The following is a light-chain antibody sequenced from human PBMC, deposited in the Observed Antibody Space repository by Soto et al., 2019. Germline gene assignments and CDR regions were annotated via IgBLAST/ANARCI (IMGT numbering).Light chain of an antibody. CDR1: QSVTSAY. J-gene: IGKJ1*01. V-gene: IGKV3-20*01. Sequence: DIVLTQSQGTLSLSPGESAALSCRASQSVTSAYLVWYRQKPGQAPRLLIYAVSSRSAGIPDRFSGSGSGTDFTLTITRLEPEDSAVYYCQQHSSSTWTFGQGTRLEF. CDR3: QQHSSSTWT. CDR2: AVS.